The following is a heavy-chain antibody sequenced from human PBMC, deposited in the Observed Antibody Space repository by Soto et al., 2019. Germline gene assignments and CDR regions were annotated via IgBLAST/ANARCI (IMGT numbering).Heavy chain of an antibody. CDR1: GGSTSSYY. J-gene: IGHJ6*03. CDR3: ARHVGGYYMDV. V-gene: IGHV4-59*08. Sequence: SETLSLTCTVSGGSTSSYYWSWIRQPPEKGGEWIGYIYYSGSTNYNPSLKSRVTLSVDTSKNQFSLKLSSVTAADTAVYYCARHVGGYYMDVWGKGTTVTVSS. CDR2: IYYSGST. D-gene: IGHD3-16*01.